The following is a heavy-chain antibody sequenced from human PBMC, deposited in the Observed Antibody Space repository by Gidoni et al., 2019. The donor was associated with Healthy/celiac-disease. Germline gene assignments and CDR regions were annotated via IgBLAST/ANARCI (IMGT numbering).Heavy chain of an antibody. Sequence: EVQLVESGGGLVKPGGSLRLSCAPSGFTFSSYSMNWVRQAPGKGLEWVSSISSSSSYIYYADSVKGRFTISRDNAKNSLYLQMNSLGAEDTAVYYCARGRSGSYMDVWGKWTTVTVSS. CDR2: ISSSSSYI. CDR3: ARGRSGSYMDV. CDR1: GFTFSSYS. J-gene: IGHJ6*03. D-gene: IGHD3-3*01. V-gene: IGHV3-21*01.